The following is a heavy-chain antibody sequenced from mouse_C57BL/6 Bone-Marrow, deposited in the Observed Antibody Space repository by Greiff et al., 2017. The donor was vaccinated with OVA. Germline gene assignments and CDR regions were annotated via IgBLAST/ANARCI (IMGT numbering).Heavy chain of an antibody. Sequence: EVMLVESGGDLVKPGGSLKLSCAASGFTFSSYGMSWVRQTPDKRLEWVATISSGGSYTYYPDSVKGRFTISRDNAKNNLSLHMSSLKSDDTALYYCASRGCGYVGWFAYWGQGTLVTVSA. V-gene: IGHV5-6*02. D-gene: IGHD1-1*02. J-gene: IGHJ3*01. CDR3: ASRGCGYVGWFAY. CDR2: ISSGGSYT. CDR1: GFTFSSYG.